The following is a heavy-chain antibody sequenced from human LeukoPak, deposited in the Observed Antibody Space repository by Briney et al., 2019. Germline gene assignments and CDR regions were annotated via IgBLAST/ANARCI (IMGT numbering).Heavy chain of an antibody. D-gene: IGHD3-3*01. CDR1: GFTFDDYA. CDR2: ISWNSGSI. J-gene: IGHJ4*02. V-gene: IGHV3-9*03. Sequence: PGGSLRLSCAASGFTFDDYAMHWVRQAPGKGLEWVSGISWNSGSIGYADSVKGRFTISRDNAKNSLYLQMNSLRAEDMALYYCAKEHRLLRFLDYWGQGTLVTVSS. CDR3: AKEHRLLRFLDY.